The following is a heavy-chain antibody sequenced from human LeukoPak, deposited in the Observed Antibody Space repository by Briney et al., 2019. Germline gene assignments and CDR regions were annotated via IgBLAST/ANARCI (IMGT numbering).Heavy chain of an antibody. D-gene: IGHD2-2*02. J-gene: IGHJ3*02. CDR2: IIPIFGTA. V-gene: IGHV1-69*15. CDR1: GGTFSSYA. Sequence: SVKVSCKASGGTFSSYAISWVRQAPGQGLEWMGRIIPIFGTANYAQKFQGRVTITADESTSTAYMELSSLRSEDTAVYYCAREKVWDIVVVPAAIPAFDIWGQGTMVTVSS. CDR3: AREKVWDIVVVPAAIPAFDI.